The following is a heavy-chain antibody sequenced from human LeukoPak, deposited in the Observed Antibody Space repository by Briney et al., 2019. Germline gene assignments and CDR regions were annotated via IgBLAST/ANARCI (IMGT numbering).Heavy chain of an antibody. Sequence: NPPETLSLTCTVPGGSINTDNYSWSWIRQSPVKGLKWIGYIHHTGTTYYNPSLRSRVSISVFTSNNQFSLTLISVTAADTAVYYCARNLVPYFGELDPWGRGTLVTVSS. D-gene: IGHD3-10*01. CDR2: IHHTGTT. CDR1: GGSINTDNYS. CDR3: ARNLVPYFGELDP. J-gene: IGHJ5*02. V-gene: IGHV4-31*03.